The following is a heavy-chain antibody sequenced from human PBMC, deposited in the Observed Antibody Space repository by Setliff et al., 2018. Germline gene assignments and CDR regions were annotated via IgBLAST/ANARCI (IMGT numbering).Heavy chain of an antibody. J-gene: IGHJ6*02. CDR2: ISVYNGNT. Sequence: ASVKVSCKASGYTFTRNGINWVRQAPGQGLEWMGWISVYNGNTHYAQKFQGRATMTTDTSTTTAYMDLRSLRSDDTAVYYCASSVDYYDRSGYPYAMDVWGQGTAVTVSS. D-gene: IGHD3-22*01. CDR1: GYTFTRNG. V-gene: IGHV1-18*01. CDR3: ASSVDYYDRSGYPYAMDV.